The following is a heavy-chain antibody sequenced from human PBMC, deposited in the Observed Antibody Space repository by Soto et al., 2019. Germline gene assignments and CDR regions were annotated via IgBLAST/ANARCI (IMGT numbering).Heavy chain of an antibody. J-gene: IGHJ5*02. V-gene: IGHV3-53*01. CDR1: GFSVSSNY. CDR3: ARDPSRSSSLGWFDP. Sequence: GGSLRLSCAACGFSVSSNYMSWVSQAPGKGLEWVSVIYSGESKLYADSVKGRFTSSRDNFKNTLYLQMNSLRAEDTAVYYCARDPSRSSSLGWFDPWGQGALVTVPS. D-gene: IGHD6-6*01. CDR2: IYSGESK.